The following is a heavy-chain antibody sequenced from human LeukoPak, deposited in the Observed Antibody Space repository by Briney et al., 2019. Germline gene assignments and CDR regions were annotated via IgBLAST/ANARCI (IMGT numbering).Heavy chain of an antibody. Sequence: GGSLRLSCAASGCTFSSYEMNWVRQAPGKGLEWVSYISSSGSTIYYADSVKGRFTISRDNAKDSLYLQMNSLRAEDTAVYYCARGGGGQWLVYFDYWGQGTLVTVSS. D-gene: IGHD6-19*01. CDR1: GCTFSSYE. CDR2: ISSSGSTI. V-gene: IGHV3-48*03. J-gene: IGHJ4*02. CDR3: ARGGGGQWLVYFDY.